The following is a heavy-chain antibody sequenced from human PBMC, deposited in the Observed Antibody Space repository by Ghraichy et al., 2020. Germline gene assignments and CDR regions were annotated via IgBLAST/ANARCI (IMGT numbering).Heavy chain of an antibody. J-gene: IGHJ4*02. D-gene: IGHD6-13*01. V-gene: IGHV3-53*01. CDR1: GFTVSSNY. Sequence: GGSLRLSCAASGFTVSSNYMSWVRQAPGKGLEWVSVIYSGGSTYYADSVKGRFTISRDNSKNTLYLQMNSLRAEDTAVYYCATYSSSWYPFDYWGQGTLVTVSS. CDR3: ATYSSSWYPFDY. CDR2: IYSGGST.